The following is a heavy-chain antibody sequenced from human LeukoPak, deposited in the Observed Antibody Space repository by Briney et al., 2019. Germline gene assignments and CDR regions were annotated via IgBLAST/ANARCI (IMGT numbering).Heavy chain of an antibody. CDR2: IYYSGSN. CDR3: ARHPYYYYYMDV. J-gene: IGHJ6*03. V-gene: IGHV4-39*01. Sequence: SECLSPAWSVSCVSIVSSSYYCVWIRQPPVKGLGWIESIYYSGSNYYNPSLKSRVTISVDMSKNQFSLNLNSVTAADTAVYYCARHPYYYYYMDVWGKGTTVTVSS. CDR1: CVSIVSSSYY.